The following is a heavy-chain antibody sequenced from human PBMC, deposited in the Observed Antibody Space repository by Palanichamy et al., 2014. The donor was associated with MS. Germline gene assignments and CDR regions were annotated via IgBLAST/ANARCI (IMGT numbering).Heavy chain of an antibody. CDR2: INNGKGNT. D-gene: IGHD6-19*01. J-gene: IGHJ3*02. Sequence: QVQLVQSGSEVKKPGASVKISCKASGYTFTNYGIHWVRQAPGQRLEWMGWINNGKGNTKYSQKFQGRVTITRDTSASTAYMDLTSLNSEDTAIYFCARPPRPIVVPGNGFVFSIWGQGTMVTVSS. CDR3: ARPPRPIVVPGNGFVFSI. CDR1: GYTFTNYG. V-gene: IGHV1-3*04.